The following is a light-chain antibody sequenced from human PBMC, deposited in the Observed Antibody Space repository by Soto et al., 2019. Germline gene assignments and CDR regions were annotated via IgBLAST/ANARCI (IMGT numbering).Light chain of an antibody. CDR3: AAWDDSLNGPV. V-gene: IGLV1-36*01. CDR1: SSNIGNNA. CDR2: YDD. J-gene: IGLJ2*01. Sequence: QSVLTQPPSVSAAPRQRVTISCSGSSSNIGNNAVNWYQQLPGKAPKLLIYYDDLLPSGVSDRFSGSKSGTSASLAISGLQSEDEAAYYCAAWDDSLNGPVFGGGTKLTVL.